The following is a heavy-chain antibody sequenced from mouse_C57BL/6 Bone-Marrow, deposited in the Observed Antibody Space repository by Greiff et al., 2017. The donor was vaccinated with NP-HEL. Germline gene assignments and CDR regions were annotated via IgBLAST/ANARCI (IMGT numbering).Heavy chain of an antibody. CDR3: ARKGNWGKDY. D-gene: IGHD4-1*01. Sequence: VKLQESGAELARPGASVKLSCKASGYTFTSYGISWVKQRTGQGLEWIGEIYPRSGNTYYNEKFKGKATLTADKSSSTAYMELRSLTSEDSAVYFCARKGNWGKDYWGQGTTLTVSS. CDR1: GYTFTSYG. J-gene: IGHJ2*01. CDR2: IYPRSGNT. V-gene: IGHV1-81*01.